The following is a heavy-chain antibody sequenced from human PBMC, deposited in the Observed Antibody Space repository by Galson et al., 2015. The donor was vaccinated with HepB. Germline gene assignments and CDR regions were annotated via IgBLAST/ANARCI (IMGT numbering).Heavy chain of an antibody. CDR2: VSGYDGST. CDR1: GYSFTNYG. J-gene: IGHJ6*02. CDR3: ARDSRLELRLNNYYSYGMDV. D-gene: IGHD1-7*01. Sequence: SVKVSCKASGYSFTNYGLSWVRQAPGQEPQWMGWVSGYDGSTNYAPKFQVRDSMTTDKSTDTAYLELRSLRHDDTAVYYCARDSRLELRLNNYYSYGMDVWGQGTAVTVSS. V-gene: IGHV1-18*01.